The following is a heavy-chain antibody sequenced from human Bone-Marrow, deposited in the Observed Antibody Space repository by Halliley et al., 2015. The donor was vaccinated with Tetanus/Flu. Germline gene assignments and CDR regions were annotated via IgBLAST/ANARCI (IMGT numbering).Heavy chain of an antibody. J-gene: IGHJ3*02. CDR1: GASISGDNW. Sequence: TLSLTCTVSGASISGDNWWSWVRQPPGKGLEWMGSIYYSGRTFYKPSLESRVTISVGTSKNQFSLNLSSVTAADTAVYYCARHGTIAQDAFDIWGQGAMVTVSP. D-gene: IGHD1-26*01. CDR2: IYYSGRT. CDR3: ARHGTIAQDAFDI. V-gene: IGHV4-39*01.